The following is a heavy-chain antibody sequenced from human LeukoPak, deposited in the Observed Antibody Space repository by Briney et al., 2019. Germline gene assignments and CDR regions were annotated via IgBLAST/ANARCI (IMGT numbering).Heavy chain of an antibody. CDR2: IYYSGST. J-gene: IGHJ4*02. D-gene: IGHD3-22*01. CDR3: ARHQPPMIVVVGFDY. Sequence: SETLSLTCTVSGGSISSYYWSWIRQPPGKGLEWIGSIYYSGSTYYNPSLKSRVTISVDTSKNQFSLKLSSVTAADTAVYYCARHQPPMIVVVGFDYWGQGTLVTVSS. V-gene: IGHV4-39*01. CDR1: GGSISSYY.